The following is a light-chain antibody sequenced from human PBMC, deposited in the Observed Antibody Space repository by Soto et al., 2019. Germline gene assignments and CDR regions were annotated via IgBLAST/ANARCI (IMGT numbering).Light chain of an antibody. CDR3: QQYDDWPET. CDR2: DAS. Sequence: EKVMTQSPATLSVSPGERATLSCRASQNVSSNLAWYQQKPGQAPRLLIYDASTRATGIPARFSGSGSGTEFTLTISSLQSEDLAVYYCQQYDDWPETFGQGTKVDIK. J-gene: IGKJ1*01. CDR1: QNVSSN. V-gene: IGKV3-15*01.